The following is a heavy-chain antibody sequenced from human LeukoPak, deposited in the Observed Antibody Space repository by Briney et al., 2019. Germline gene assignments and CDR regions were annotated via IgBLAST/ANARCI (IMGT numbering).Heavy chain of an antibody. V-gene: IGHV4-30-4*08. Sequence: PSETLSLTWTVSGGSISGYYWSWIRQPPGKGLEWIGYIYYSGSTYYNPSLKSRVTISVDTSKNQFSLKLSSVTAADTAVYYCARDTPAVVVVPAALFDYWGQGTLVTVSS. CDR1: GGSISGYY. CDR3: ARDTPAVVVVPAALFDY. J-gene: IGHJ4*02. CDR2: IYYSGST. D-gene: IGHD2-2*01.